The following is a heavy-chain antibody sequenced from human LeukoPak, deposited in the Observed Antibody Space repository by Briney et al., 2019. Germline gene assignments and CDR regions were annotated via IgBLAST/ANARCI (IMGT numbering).Heavy chain of an antibody. CDR1: GFTFSSYA. CDR3: AKDLEQLVRGYFDY. Sequence: GGSLRLSCAASGFTFSSYAMSWVRQAPGKGLEWVSAISGSGGSTYYADSVRGRFTISRDNSKNTRYLQMNSLRAEDTAVYYCAKDLEQLVRGYFDYWGQGTLVTVSS. CDR2: ISGSGGST. D-gene: IGHD6-6*01. J-gene: IGHJ4*02. V-gene: IGHV3-23*01.